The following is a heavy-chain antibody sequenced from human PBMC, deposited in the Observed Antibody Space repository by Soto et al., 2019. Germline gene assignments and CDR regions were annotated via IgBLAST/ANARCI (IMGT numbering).Heavy chain of an antibody. J-gene: IGHJ6*02. V-gene: IGHV1-69*01. CDR3: ARDSMARGAPPLYYGMDV. CDR1: GGTFSSYA. D-gene: IGHD3-10*01. Sequence: QMQLVQSGAEVKKPGSSVKVSCKASGGTFSSYAISWVRQAPGQGLEWMGGIIPIFGTANYAQKFQGRVTITADESTSTAYMELSSLRSEDPAVYYCARDSMARGAPPLYYGMDVWGQGTTVTVSS. CDR2: IIPIFGTA.